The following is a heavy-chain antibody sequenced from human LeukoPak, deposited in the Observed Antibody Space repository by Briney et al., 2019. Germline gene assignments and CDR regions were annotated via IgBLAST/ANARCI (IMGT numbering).Heavy chain of an antibody. D-gene: IGHD4-17*01. Sequence: GGSLRLSCAASGFTFSTSDMNWIRQAPGKGLEWVSSISSSSDYIYYADSVKGRFSISRDNAKNSLFLQMNSLRAEDTAVYYCAKEIYGDPTGGRFQHWGQGTLVTVSS. CDR1: GFTFSTSD. V-gene: IGHV3-21*01. CDR3: AKEIYGDPTGGRFQH. CDR2: ISSSSDYI. J-gene: IGHJ1*01.